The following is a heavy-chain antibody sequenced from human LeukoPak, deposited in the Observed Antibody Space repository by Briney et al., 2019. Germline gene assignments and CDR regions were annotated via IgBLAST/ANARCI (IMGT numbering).Heavy chain of an antibody. CDR2: INPNSGGT. CDR1: GYTFTGYY. V-gene: IGHV1-2*02. Sequence: GASVKVSCKASGYTFTGYYMRWVRQAPGQGLEWMGWINPNSGGTNYAQKFQGRVTMTRDTSIGTAYMELSRLRSDDTAVYYCARDFIAAAGTWGQGTLVTVSS. J-gene: IGHJ5*02. D-gene: IGHD6-13*01. CDR3: ARDFIAAAGT.